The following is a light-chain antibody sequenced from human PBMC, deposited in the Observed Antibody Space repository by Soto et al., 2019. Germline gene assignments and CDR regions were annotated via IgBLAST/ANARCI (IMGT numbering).Light chain of an antibody. V-gene: IGKV3-20*01. J-gene: IGKJ1*01. CDR2: GVS. CDR1: QSISSRY. CDR3: QQYDSSPT. Sequence: EIVCTHSPGTLSLSPGERAALSCRASQSISSRYLAWYQQKPGQAPRLLMYGVSSRATGTPDRFSGSGSGTDFTLTISRLEPEDFAVYHCQQYDSSPTFGQGTKVDIK.